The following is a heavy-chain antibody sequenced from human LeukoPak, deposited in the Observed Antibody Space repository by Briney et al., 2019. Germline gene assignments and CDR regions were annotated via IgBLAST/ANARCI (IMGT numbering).Heavy chain of an antibody. V-gene: IGHV1-2*06. J-gene: IGHJ6*02. CDR2: INSNSGGT. CDR1: GYTFTGYY. CDR3: ARSLYGSGNPRYYGMDV. D-gene: IGHD3-10*01. Sequence: ASVKVSCKASGYTFTGYYIHWVRQAPGQGLEWMGRINSNSGGTNYAQKFRDRVTLTRDTSINAAYMELRRLRSDDTAVYYCARSLYGSGNPRYYGMDVWGQGTTVTVSS.